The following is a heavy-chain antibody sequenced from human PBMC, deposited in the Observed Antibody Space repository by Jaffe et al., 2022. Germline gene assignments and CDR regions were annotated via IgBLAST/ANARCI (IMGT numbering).Heavy chain of an antibody. Sequence: QVQLVQSGAEVKKPGASVKVSCKASGYTFTSYYMHWVRQAPGQGLEWMGIINPSGGSTSYAQKFQGRVTMTRDTSTSTVYMELSSLRSEDTAVYYCARDPMVRWEPHDAFDIWGQGTMVTVSS. D-gene: IGHD3-10*01. CDR2: INPSGGST. CDR3: ARDPMVRWEPHDAFDI. J-gene: IGHJ3*02. V-gene: IGHV1-46*01. CDR1: GYTFTSYY.